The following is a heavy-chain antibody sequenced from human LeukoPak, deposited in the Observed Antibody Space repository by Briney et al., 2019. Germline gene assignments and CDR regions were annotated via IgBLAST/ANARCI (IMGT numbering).Heavy chain of an antibody. V-gene: IGHV6-1*01. CDR1: GDSASSNSAA. J-gene: IGHJ5*02. Sequence: SQTPSLTCAISGDSASSNSAAWNWIRQSPSRGLEWLGRTYYRSKWYNDYAVSVKSRITITPDTSKSQFSLQLNSVTPEDTDVYYYARVPYSSSWYSDPYFWFDPWGQGTLVTVSS. CDR2: TYYRSKWYN. D-gene: IGHD6-13*01. CDR3: ARVPYSSSWYSDPYFWFDP.